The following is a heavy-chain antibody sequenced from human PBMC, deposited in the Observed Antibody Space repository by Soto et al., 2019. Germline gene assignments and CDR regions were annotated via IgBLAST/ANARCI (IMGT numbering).Heavy chain of an antibody. Sequence: GDLRLSCAASGFTVRTGAMIFVGQAPGKGLEWVSFIYSSGSTYYADSVKGRFTISRDNAKNSLFLQMNSLRDEDTAVYYCARDPSLGRNWYYYFDLWGQGA. V-gene: IGHV3-53*01. D-gene: IGHD6-13*01. CDR1: GFTVRTGA. J-gene: IGHJ4*02. CDR3: ARDPSLGRNWYYYFDL. CDR2: IYSSGST.